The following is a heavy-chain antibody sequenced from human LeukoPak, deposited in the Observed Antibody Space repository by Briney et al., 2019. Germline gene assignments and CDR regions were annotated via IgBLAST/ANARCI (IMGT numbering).Heavy chain of an antibody. CDR3: ARGGYSGYH. Sequence: GGSLRLSCAASGFTFSSYSMNWVRQAPGKGLEWVSYISSSSSTIYYADSVKGRFTISRDNAKNSLYLQMNSLRAEDTAVYYSARGGYSGYHWGQGTLVTVSS. D-gene: IGHD5-12*01. V-gene: IGHV3-48*01. CDR2: ISSSSSTI. J-gene: IGHJ5*02. CDR1: GFTFSSYS.